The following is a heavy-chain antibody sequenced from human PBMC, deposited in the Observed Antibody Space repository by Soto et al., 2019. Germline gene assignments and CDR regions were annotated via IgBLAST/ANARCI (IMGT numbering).Heavy chain of an antibody. D-gene: IGHD2-2*02. CDR2: ISGSGGST. Sequence: PGGSLRLSCAASGFTFSSYAMSWVRQAPGKGLEWVSAISGSGGSTYYADSVKGRFTISRDNSKNTLYLQMNSLRAEDTAVYYCAKDDIVAVPAAIIEYYYYYGMDVWGQGTTVTVSS. CDR3: AKDDIVAVPAAIIEYYYYYGMDV. J-gene: IGHJ6*02. CDR1: GFTFSSYA. V-gene: IGHV3-23*01.